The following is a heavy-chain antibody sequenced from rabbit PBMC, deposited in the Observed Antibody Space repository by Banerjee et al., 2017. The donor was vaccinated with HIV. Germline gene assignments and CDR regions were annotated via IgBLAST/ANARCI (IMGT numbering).Heavy chain of an antibody. V-gene: IGHV1S45*01. J-gene: IGHJ4*01. D-gene: IGHD1-1*01. Sequence: QEQLEESGGDLVKPGGTLTLTCTASGFTLSSYWICWVRQAPGKGLEWIGCIYAGSSGNTYYASWAKGRFTISKTSSTTVTLQMTSLTAADTATYFCARGYNNNSGLNLWGPGTLVTVS. CDR1: GFTLSSYW. CDR3: ARGYNNNSGLNL. CDR2: IYAGSSGNT.